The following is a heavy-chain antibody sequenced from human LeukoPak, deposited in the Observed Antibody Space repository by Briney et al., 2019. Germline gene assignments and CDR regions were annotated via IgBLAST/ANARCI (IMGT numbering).Heavy chain of an antibody. J-gene: IGHJ5*02. CDR2: MNPNSGNT. V-gene: IGHV1-8*01. CDR1: GYTFTSYD. CDR3: ARRMVRGVILVRGNWFDP. Sequence: ASVKVSCKASGYTFTSYDINWVRQATGQGLEWMGWMNPNSGNTVYAQKFQGRVTMTRNTSISTAYMELSSLRSEDTAVYYCARRMVRGVILVRGNWFDPWGQGTLVTVSS. D-gene: IGHD3-10*01.